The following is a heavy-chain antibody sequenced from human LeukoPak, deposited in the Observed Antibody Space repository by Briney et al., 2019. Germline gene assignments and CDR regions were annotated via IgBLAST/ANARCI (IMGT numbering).Heavy chain of an antibody. V-gene: IGHV3-48*01. J-gene: IGHJ4*02. Sequence: GGSQRLSCAASGFTFSSYSMNWVRQAPGKGLEWVSYISSSSSTIYYADSVKGRFTISRDNAKNSLYLQMNSLRAEDTAVYYCARVVGYYYDSSGYSPLDYWGQGTLVSVSS. CDR3: ARVVGYYYDSSGYSPLDY. D-gene: IGHD3-22*01. CDR2: ISSSSSTI. CDR1: GFTFSSYS.